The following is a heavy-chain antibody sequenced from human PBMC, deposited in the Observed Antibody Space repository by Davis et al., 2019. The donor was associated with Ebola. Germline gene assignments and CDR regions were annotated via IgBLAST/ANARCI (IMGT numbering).Heavy chain of an antibody. J-gene: IGHJ5*01. CDR1: GFSISTTRVG. V-gene: IGHV2-5*02. D-gene: IGHD6-25*01. Sequence: SGPTLVKPTETLTLTCALSGFSISTTRVGVGWIRQPPGKALEWLVFIYWDDDKRYSPSLRNRLTLTKDTSRNQVVLTMTNMDPADTATYYCAKRQGLSSGSGWNSGVFDSWGQGTLVTVSS. CDR3: AKRQGLSSGSGWNSGVFDS. CDR2: IYWDDDK.